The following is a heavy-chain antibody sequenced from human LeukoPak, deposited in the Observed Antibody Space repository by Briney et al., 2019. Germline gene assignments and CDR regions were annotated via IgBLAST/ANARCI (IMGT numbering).Heavy chain of an antibody. D-gene: IGHD3-22*01. Sequence: GGSLRLSCAVAGFTFSTYSMNWVRQAPGEGLEWGSFISNSGSTMYYAYSVNGRFTTARNNNNNSLYLQMNRLRPEDTVIYCCAREGVSTVTAILVVISFDYWGQGGLVAVSS. CDR3: AREGVSTVTAILVVISFDY. V-gene: IGHV3-48*04. CDR2: ISNSGSTM. CDR1: GFTFSTYS. J-gene: IGHJ4*02.